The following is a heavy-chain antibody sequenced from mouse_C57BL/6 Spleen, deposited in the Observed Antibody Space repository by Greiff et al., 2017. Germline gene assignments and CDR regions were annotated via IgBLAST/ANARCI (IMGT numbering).Heavy chain of an antibody. Sequence: RLMGSEGGLVRPESSRKLSSPPLGFPFGAFYLAWVRQVPEKGLEWVANINYDGSSTYYLDSLKSRFIISRDNAKNILYLQMSSLKSEDTATYYCARDKLGYFDYWGQGTTLTVSS. J-gene: IGHJ2*01. D-gene: IGHD4-1*01. CDR1: GFPFGAFY. V-gene: IGHV5-16*01. CDR3: ARDKLGYFDY. CDR2: INYDGSST.